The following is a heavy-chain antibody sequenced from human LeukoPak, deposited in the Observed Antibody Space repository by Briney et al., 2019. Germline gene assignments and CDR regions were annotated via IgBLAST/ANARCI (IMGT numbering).Heavy chain of an antibody. CDR2: ISTGSSTI. Sequence: GGSLRLSRAASGFSFSSYSMTWVRQAPGKGLEWVSYISTGSSTIYYADSVKGRFTISRDNAKNSLYLQLNSLRDEDTAVYYCARTVYGSGSYFSDYWGQGTLVTVSS. CDR3: ARTVYGSGSYFSDY. V-gene: IGHV3-48*02. CDR1: GFSFSSYS. D-gene: IGHD3-10*01. J-gene: IGHJ4*02.